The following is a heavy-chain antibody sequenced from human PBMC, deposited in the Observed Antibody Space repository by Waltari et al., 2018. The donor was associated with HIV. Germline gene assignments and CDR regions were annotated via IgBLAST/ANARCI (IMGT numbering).Heavy chain of an antibody. CDR3: AREYGLYGSGRPVYYYYGMDV. V-gene: IGHV1-3*01. Sequence: QVQLVQSGAEVKKPGASVKVSCKASGYTFTSYAMHWVRQAPGQRLEWMGWINAGNGNTKYSQKFQGRVTITRDPSASTAYMELSSLRSEDTAVYYCAREYGLYGSGRPVYYYYGMDVWGQGTTVTVSS. J-gene: IGHJ6*02. CDR2: INAGNGNT. D-gene: IGHD3-10*01. CDR1: GYTFTSYA.